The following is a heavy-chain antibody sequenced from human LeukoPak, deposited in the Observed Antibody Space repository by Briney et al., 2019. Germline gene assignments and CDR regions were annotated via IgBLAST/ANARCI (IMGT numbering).Heavy chain of an antibody. J-gene: IGHJ6*02. D-gene: IGHD5-18*01. CDR1: GGSISGYY. CDR2: IYDSGTT. Sequence: SETLSLTCTGSGGSISGYYLSWIRQSPEKGLEWIGYIYDSGTTNYNPSLKSRVLMSVDTSKTQVSLKVKSVTAADTAVYYCARGWDTGYGYYGMDVWGQGTTVTVSS. CDR3: ARGWDTGYGYYGMDV. V-gene: IGHV4-59*01.